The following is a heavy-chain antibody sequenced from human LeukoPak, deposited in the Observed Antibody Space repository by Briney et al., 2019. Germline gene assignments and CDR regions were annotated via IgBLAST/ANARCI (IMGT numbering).Heavy chain of an antibody. Sequence: SETLSLTCVVSGGSMTGYYWTWIRQPPGKGLEWIGYIYYSGSINYNPSLKSRLTISVDTSKNQFSLKLSSVTAADTAVYYCARLRGNYFPDYWGQGTLVTVSS. J-gene: IGHJ4*02. CDR3: ARLRGNYFPDY. V-gene: IGHV4-59*01. CDR1: GGSMTGYY. D-gene: IGHD4-11*01. CDR2: IYYSGSI.